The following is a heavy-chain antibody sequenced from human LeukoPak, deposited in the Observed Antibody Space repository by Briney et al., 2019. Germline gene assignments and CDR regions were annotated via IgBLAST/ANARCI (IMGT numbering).Heavy chain of an antibody. V-gene: IGHV3-33*01. CDR1: GFTFSSYG. D-gene: IGHD3-16*01. J-gene: IGHJ5*02. CDR3: AGDLRGISQFDP. Sequence: GGSLRLSCAASGFTFSSYGMHWVRQAPGKGLEWVAVIWYDGSNKYYADSVKGRFTISRDNSKNTLYLQMNSLRAEDTAVYYCAGDLRGISQFDPWGREPWSPSPQ. CDR2: IWYDGSNK.